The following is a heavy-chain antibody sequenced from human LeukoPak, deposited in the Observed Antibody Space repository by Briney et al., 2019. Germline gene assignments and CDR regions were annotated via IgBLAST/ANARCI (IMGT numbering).Heavy chain of an antibody. CDR3: ARNIVGPRQVDY. Sequence: PSETLSLTCTVSGGSISSSSYYWGWIRQPPGKGLEWIGSIYYSGNTYYNPSLKSRVTTSVDTSKNQFSLKLSSVTAADTAIYYCARNIVGPRQVDYWGQGTLVTVSS. D-gene: IGHD1-26*01. J-gene: IGHJ4*02. CDR1: GGSISSSSYY. CDR2: IYYSGNT. V-gene: IGHV4-39*07.